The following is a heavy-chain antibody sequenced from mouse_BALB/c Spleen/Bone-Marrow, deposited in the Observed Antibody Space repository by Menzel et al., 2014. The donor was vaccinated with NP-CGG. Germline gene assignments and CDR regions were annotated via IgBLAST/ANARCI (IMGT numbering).Heavy chain of an antibody. CDR1: GFSFTDYF. V-gene: IGHV1-37*01. D-gene: IGHD1-1*02. J-gene: IGHJ4*01. CDR3: GRYGYDAMDF. CDR2: IHPYNGDT. Sequence: EVQLVESGPELVKPGASVKLSCRASGFSFTDYFINWVKQSHGKSLEWIGRIHPYNGDTFYNQKFKVKATLTVDKSSNXARMELLSLTSEDSAVYYCGRYGYDAMDFWGQGTSVTVSS.